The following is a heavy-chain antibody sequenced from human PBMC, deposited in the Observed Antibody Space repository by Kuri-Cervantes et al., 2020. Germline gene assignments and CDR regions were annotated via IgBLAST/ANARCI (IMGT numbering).Heavy chain of an antibody. CDR3: AALRDAYYYYGMDV. J-gene: IGHJ6*02. CDR1: GFTFSSYG. D-gene: IGHD4-17*01. Sequence: GESLKISCAASGFTFSSYGMHWVRQAPGKGLEWVAVIWYDGSNKYYADSVKGRFTISRDNSKNTLYLQMNSLRAEDTAVYYCAALRDAYYYYGMDVWGQGTTVTVSS. CDR2: IWYDGSNK. V-gene: IGHV3-33*01.